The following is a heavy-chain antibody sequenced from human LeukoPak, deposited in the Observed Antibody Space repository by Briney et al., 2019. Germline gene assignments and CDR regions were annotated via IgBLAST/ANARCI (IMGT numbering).Heavy chain of an antibody. CDR3: ASTPPGGSFSSIAARLYFDY. V-gene: IGHV1-18*01. Sequence: GASVKVSCKASGYTFTSYGISWVRQAPGQGLEWMGWISAYNGNTNYAQKLQGRVTMTTDTSTSTAYMELRSLRSEDTAVYYCASTPPGGSFSSIAARLYFDYWGQGTLVTVSS. CDR1: GYTFTSYG. J-gene: IGHJ4*02. D-gene: IGHD6-6*01. CDR2: ISAYNGNT.